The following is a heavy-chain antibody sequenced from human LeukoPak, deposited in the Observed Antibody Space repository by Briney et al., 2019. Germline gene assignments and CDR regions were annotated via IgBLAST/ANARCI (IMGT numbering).Heavy chain of an antibody. CDR1: RFTFGSSW. Sequence: GGSLRLSCAASRFTFGSSWMSWVRQAPGKGLEWVANIKQDGSEKYYVDSVKGRFTISRDNAKNTLYLQMNSLRAEDTAVYYCTRATWDTGNPFDYWGQGTLVTVSS. CDR2: IKQDGSEK. CDR3: TRATWDTGNPFDY. D-gene: IGHD5-18*01. V-gene: IGHV3-7*01. J-gene: IGHJ4*02.